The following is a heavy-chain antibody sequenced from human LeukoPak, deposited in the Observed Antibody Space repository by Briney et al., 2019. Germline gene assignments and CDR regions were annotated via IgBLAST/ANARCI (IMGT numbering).Heavy chain of an antibody. CDR3: ARGLDGYGYDHYDMDV. D-gene: IGHD5-18*01. CDR2: IYSGGST. J-gene: IGHJ6*03. Sequence: GGSLRLSCAASGFTVSSNYMSWVRQAPEKGLEWVSVIYSGGSTYYADSVKGRFTISRDNSKNTLYLQMNRLRAEDTAVYYGARGLDGYGYDHYDMDVWGKGTTVTVSS. V-gene: IGHV3-53*01. CDR1: GFTVSSNY.